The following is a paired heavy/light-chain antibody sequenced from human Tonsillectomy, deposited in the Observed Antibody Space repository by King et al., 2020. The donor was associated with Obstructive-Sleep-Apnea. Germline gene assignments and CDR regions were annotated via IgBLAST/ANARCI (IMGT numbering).Heavy chain of an antibody. CDR1: GDSISSSNW. CDR2: IYHSGST. CDR3: AREASYSGNSHYFDY. V-gene: IGHV4-4*02. Sequence: QVQLQVSGPGLVEPSGTLSLTCAVSGDSISSSNWWSWVRQPPGKGLEWIGEIYHSGSTNYNPSLKSRLTILVDKSKNQFSLRLTSVTAADTAVYFCAREASYSGNSHYFDYWGQGILVTVSS. J-gene: IGHJ4*02. D-gene: IGHD4-4*01.
Light chain of an antibody. CDR3: QQYNSYPYT. CDR1: QTISSW. CDR2: KAS. J-gene: IGKJ2*01. V-gene: IGKV1-5*03. Sequence: DIQLTQSPSTLSASVGDRVVITCRASQTISSWLAWHQQKPGEAPKLLVYKASSLKSGVPSRFSGSGSGTEFTLTISCLQPDDFATYYCQQYNSYPYTFGQGTKLEIK.